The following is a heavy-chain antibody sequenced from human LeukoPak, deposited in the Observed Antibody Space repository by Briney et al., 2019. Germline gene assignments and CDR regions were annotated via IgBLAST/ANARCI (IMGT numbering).Heavy chain of an antibody. CDR2: ISSSGNNI. J-gene: IGHJ4*02. V-gene: IGHV3-11*01. CDR1: GFTFSDYY. D-gene: IGHD6-13*01. CDR3: ARGRRYSSSWFAVDY. Sequence: PGGSLRLSCAASGFTFSDYYFSWIRQTAGKGPEWVSYISSSGNNIYYADSVKGRFTISRDNAKNSLFLQMNSLRAEDTAVYYCARGRRYSSSWFAVDYWGQGTLVTVSP.